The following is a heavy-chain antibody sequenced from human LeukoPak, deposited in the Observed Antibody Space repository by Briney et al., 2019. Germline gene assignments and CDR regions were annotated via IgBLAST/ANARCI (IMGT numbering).Heavy chain of an antibody. CDR3: ARGWVRATDF. CDR2: IKEDGSGK. CDR1: GFTISSYW. V-gene: IGHV3-7*01. J-gene: IGHJ4*02. D-gene: IGHD1-26*01. Sequence: GGTLRLSCAASGFTISSYWMSWVRHAPGKGLEWVVNIKEDGSGKYYVDSVKGRFTISTKNAKNSLYPQMNTLRAADTAVYYCARGWVRATDFWGQGTLVTVSS.